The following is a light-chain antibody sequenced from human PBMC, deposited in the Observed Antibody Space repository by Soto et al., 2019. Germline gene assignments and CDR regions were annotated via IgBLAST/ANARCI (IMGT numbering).Light chain of an antibody. CDR3: QQYNNWLTRT. CDR1: QSVSSN. J-gene: IGKJ1*01. CDR2: DAS. V-gene: IGKV3-15*01. Sequence: EIVMTQSPATLSLSPGERATLSCRASQSVSSNLAWYQQKPGQAPRLLIYDASTRATAIPARFSGSGSGTEFTLTISSLQSEDFATYYCQQYNNWLTRTFGQGTTVEIK.